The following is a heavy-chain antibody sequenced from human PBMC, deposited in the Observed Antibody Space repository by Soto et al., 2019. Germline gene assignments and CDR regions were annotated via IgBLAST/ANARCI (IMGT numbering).Heavy chain of an antibody. CDR2: ITHDGSTT. V-gene: IGHV3-74*01. CDR1: GFTFSSYW. D-gene: IGHD3-16*01. Sequence: EVQLVESGGGLVQPGGSLRLSCAASGFTFSSYWMHWVRQAPGKGLVWISRITHDGSTTRYADSVKGRFTISRDNAKNTLYLQMDSLRAEDTAVYYCARDYWGNYAFDSWGQGTLVTVSS. CDR3: ARDYWGNYAFDS. J-gene: IGHJ4*02.